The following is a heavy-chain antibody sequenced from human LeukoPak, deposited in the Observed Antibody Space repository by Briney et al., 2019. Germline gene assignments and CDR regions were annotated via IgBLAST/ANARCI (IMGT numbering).Heavy chain of an antibody. CDR1: GGSISSSSYY. CDR3: ASSMSGDYYDSSGYYYSFDY. J-gene: IGHJ4*02. D-gene: IGHD3-22*01. Sequence: SETLSLTCTVSGGSISSSSYYWGWIRQPPGKGLEWIGSIYYSGSTYYNPSLKSRVTISVDTSKNQFSLKLSSVTAADTAVYYCASSMSGDYYDSSGYYYSFDYWGQGTLVTVSS. V-gene: IGHV4-39*07. CDR2: IYYSGST.